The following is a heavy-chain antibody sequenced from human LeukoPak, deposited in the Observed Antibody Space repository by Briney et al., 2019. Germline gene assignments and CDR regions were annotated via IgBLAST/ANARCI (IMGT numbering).Heavy chain of an antibody. Sequence: GGPLRLSCAASGFTFSDYYMSWIRQAPGKGLEWVSYISSSSSYTNYADSVKGRFTISRDNAKNSLYLQMNSLRAEDTAVYYCARGLTVDDPDPWDWGQGTLVTVSS. CDR1: GFTFSDYY. J-gene: IGHJ4*02. D-gene: IGHD3-16*01. V-gene: IGHV3-11*05. CDR2: ISSSSSYT. CDR3: ARGLTVDDPDPWD.